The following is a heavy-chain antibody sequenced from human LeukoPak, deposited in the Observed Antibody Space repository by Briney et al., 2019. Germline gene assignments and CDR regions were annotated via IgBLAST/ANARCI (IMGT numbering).Heavy chain of an antibody. CDR2: INPNSGGT. CDR1: GYTFTGYY. CDR3: ARGYCSGGSCYGGIDY. V-gene: IGHV1-2*02. D-gene: IGHD2-15*01. J-gene: IGHJ4*02. Sequence: ASVKVSCKASGYTFTGYYMHWVRQAPGQGLEWMGWINPNSGGTNYAQKFQGRVTMTRDTSISTAYMELSSLRSEDTAVYYCARGYCSGGSCYGGIDYWGQGTLVTVSS.